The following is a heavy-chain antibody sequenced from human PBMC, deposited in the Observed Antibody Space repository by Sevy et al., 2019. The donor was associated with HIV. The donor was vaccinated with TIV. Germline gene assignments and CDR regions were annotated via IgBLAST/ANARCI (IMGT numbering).Heavy chain of an antibody. CDR3: ARESYDILPGTRGMDV. V-gene: IGHV4-59*01. CDR2: IYYSGST. CDR1: GGSISSYY. J-gene: IGHJ6*02. D-gene: IGHD3-9*01. Sequence: SETLSLTCTVSGGSISSYYWSWIRQPPGKRLEWIGYIYYSGSTNYNPSLKSRVTISVDTSKNQFSLKLRSVTAADTAVYYCARESYDILPGTRGMDVWGQGTTVTVSS.